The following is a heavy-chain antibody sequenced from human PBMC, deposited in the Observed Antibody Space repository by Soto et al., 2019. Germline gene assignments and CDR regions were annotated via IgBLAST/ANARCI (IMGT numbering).Heavy chain of an antibody. D-gene: IGHD6-13*01. V-gene: IGHV4-59*01. CDR2: IYYSGST. CDR3: ARLELGYSSSLFDY. J-gene: IGHJ4*02. Sequence: PSETLSLTCTVSGGSISSYYWSWIRQPPGKGLEWIGYIYYSGSTNYNPSLKSRVTISVDTSKNQFSLKLSSVTAADTAVYYCARLELGYSSSLFDYWGQGTLVTVSS. CDR1: GGSISSYY.